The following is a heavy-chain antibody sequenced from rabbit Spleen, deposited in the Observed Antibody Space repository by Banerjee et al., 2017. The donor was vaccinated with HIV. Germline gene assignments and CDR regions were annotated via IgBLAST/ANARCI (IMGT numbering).Heavy chain of an antibody. CDR3: ARDTSSSFSSYGMDL. V-gene: IGHV1S45*01. CDR1: GVSFSGSSY. CDR2: IEGGSSSFT. Sequence: QEQLVESGGDLVKPGASLTLTCTASGVSFSGSSYMCWVRQAPGKGLEWIACIEGGSSSFTYFASWAKGRFTISKASSTTVTLQMTSLTAADTATYFCARDTSSSFSSYGMDLWGPGTLVTVS. J-gene: IGHJ6*01. D-gene: IGHD1-1*01.